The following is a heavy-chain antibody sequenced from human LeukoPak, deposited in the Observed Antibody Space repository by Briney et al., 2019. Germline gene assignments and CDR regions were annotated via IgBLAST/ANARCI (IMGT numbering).Heavy chain of an antibody. V-gene: IGHV4-59*01. J-gene: IGHJ4*02. Sequence: SETLSLTCTVSGGSISSYYWSWIRQPPGKGLEWIGYTYYSGSTNYTPSLKSRVTISVDTSKNQFSLKLSSVTAADTAVYYCARAQYYYDSSGSPTIDYWGQGTLVTVSS. D-gene: IGHD3-22*01. CDR2: TYYSGST. CDR3: ARAQYYYDSSGSPTIDY. CDR1: GGSISSYY.